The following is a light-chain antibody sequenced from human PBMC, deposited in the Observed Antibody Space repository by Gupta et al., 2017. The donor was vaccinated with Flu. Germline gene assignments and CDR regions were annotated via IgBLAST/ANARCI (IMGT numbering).Light chain of an antibody. V-gene: IGLV1-51*02. CDR2: ENN. CDR1: SSNIENNY. Sequence: SSSNIENNYISWSHQLPGTAPKHLIYENNKRPSGIPDRFSGSKSGTSATLGITGLQTGDEADYYCGTWDSSLTAGVFGGGTKLTVL. CDR3: GTWDSSLTAGV. J-gene: IGLJ3*02.